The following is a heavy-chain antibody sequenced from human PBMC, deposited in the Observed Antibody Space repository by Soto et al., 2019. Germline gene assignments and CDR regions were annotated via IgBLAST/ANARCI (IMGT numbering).Heavy chain of an antibody. J-gene: IGHJ5*02. V-gene: IGHV4-34*01. CDR1: AASTSKHS. CDR3: ARRPTVTTKRYICFDP. D-gene: IGHD4-4*01. CDR2: INQTGNT. Sequence: PESRSLASAIYAASTSKHSWGCIRPPQGKGLQWDGEINQTGNTNYSPALKNRVTISQDTAKNQFYLRLRSVIAADTAVYYCARRPTVTTKRYICFDPWGQGTPVTVSS.